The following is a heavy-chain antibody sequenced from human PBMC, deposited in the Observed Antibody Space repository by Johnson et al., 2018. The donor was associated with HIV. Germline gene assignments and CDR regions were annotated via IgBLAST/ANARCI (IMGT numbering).Heavy chain of an antibody. Sequence: VQLVESGGGLVQPGGSLRLSCAASGFTFSSYWMSWVRQAPGKGLEWVANIKHDGSEKYYVDSVKGRLTISRDNAKNSLYLQMNSLRAEDTAMYYCARQFRSVGAPDAFDIWGQGTMVTVSS. D-gene: IGHD3-16*01. CDR1: GFTFSSYW. J-gene: IGHJ3*02. CDR3: ARQFRSVGAPDAFDI. V-gene: IGHV3-7*01. CDR2: IKHDGSEK.